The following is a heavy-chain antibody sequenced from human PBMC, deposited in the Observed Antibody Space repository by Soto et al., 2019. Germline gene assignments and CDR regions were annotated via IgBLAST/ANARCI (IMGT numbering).Heavy chain of an antibody. J-gene: IGHJ4*02. D-gene: IGHD2-8*01. CDR2: ISSSSSYI. CDR3: ARDPIDYCTNGVCYPPDY. Sequence: GGSLRLSCAASGFTFSSYSMNWVRQAPGKGLEWVSSISSSSSYIYYADSVKGRFTISRDNAKNSLYPQMNSLRAEDTAVYYCARDPIDYCTNGVCYPPDYWGQGTLVTVSS. V-gene: IGHV3-21*01. CDR1: GFTFSSYS.